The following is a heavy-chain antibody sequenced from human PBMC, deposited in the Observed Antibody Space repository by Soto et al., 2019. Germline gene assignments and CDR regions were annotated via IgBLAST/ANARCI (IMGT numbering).Heavy chain of an antibody. J-gene: IGHJ3*01. CDR1: GGSICGYY. V-gene: IGHV4-59*08. Sequence: SETLYLTFTVYGGSICGYYWCWIRLSSEKGLEYIGYISYSGSTNYNPSLKSRVTTSLDTSKNQFSLKLSSVTAADTAIYYCASLNFDILTGYYAFDLWGQGTMVT. CDR3: ASLNFDILTGYYAFDL. D-gene: IGHD3-9*01. CDR2: ISYSGST.